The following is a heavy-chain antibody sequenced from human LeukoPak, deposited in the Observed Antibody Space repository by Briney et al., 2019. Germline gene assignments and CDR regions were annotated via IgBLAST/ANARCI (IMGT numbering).Heavy chain of an antibody. D-gene: IGHD2-2*01. V-gene: IGHV1-18*01. CDR2: ISASNGNT. J-gene: IGHJ6*02. Sequence: GASVKVSCKASGYTFTSYGISWVRQAPGQGLEWMGWISASNGNTNYAQKLQGRVTMTTDTSTSTAYMELRSLRSDDTAVYYCARLPGDIVVVPAAMDVWGQGTTVTVSS. CDR3: ARLPGDIVVVPAAMDV. CDR1: GYTFTSYG.